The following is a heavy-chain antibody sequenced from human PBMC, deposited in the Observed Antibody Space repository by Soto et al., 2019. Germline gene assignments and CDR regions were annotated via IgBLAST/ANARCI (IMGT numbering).Heavy chain of an antibody. V-gene: IGHV5-51*01. CDR2: IYPDDSET. CDR1: GYTFSSNW. D-gene: IGHD3-10*01. Sequence: GESLKISCQASGYTFSSNWIGWVRQMPGKGLEWMGIIYPDDSETRYSPSFQGQVTISADRSFNTAYLQWASLQASDTAIYYCARPPDSSGEPHYFDSWGQGTMVTVSS. J-gene: IGHJ4*02. CDR3: ARPPDSSGEPHYFDS.